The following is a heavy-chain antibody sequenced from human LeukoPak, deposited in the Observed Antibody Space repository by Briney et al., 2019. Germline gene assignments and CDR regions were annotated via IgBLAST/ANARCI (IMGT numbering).Heavy chain of an antibody. Sequence: QPGGSHRLSCAAPGFTFNSYAMSWVPQAPGKGLEWVSGVSGSGGSTYYADSVKGRSTISRYNSKNTLYLQMNSLRAEDTAVYYCAKDLVIVATITGNWGQGTLVTVSS. CDR3: AKDLVIVATITGN. CDR2: VSGSGGST. V-gene: IGHV3-23*01. CDR1: GFTFNSYA. D-gene: IGHD5-12*01. J-gene: IGHJ4*02.